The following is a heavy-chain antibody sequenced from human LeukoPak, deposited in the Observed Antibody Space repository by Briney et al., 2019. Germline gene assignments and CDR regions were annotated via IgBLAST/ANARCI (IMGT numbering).Heavy chain of an antibody. Sequence: ASVKVSCEASGYTFTGYYMHWVRQAPGQGLEWMGWINPNSGGTNYAQKFQGRVTMTRDTSISTAYMELSRLRSDDTAVYYCARSGGYYFYMDVWGKGTTVTVSS. CDR1: GYTFTGYY. D-gene: IGHD1-26*01. CDR2: INPNSGGT. J-gene: IGHJ6*03. CDR3: ARSGGYYFYMDV. V-gene: IGHV1-2*02.